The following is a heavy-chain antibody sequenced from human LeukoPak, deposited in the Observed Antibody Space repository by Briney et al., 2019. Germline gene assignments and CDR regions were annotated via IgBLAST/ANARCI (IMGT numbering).Heavy chain of an antibody. D-gene: IGHD6-19*01. CDR3: ARETSLAGFASGLGFNY. CDR2: IYGSGYT. CDR1: GGSISGWY. J-gene: IGHJ4*02. V-gene: IGHV4-59*01. Sequence: PSETLTLTCTVSGGSISGWYWSWIRQPPGKGLEWIGNIYGSGYTNYNPSLKSRVTMSIDTSKNHFSLKLTSVTAADTATYYCARETSLAGFASGLGFNYWGQGILVSVSS.